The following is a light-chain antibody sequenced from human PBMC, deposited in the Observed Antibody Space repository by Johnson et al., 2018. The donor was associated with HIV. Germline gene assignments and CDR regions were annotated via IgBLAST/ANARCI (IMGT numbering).Light chain of an antibody. J-gene: IGLJ1*01. V-gene: IGLV1-51*01. CDR3: GTWDSSLSVYV. CDR2: DNK. Sequence: QSVLTQPPSVSAAPGQKVTISCSGSSSNIGNNYVSWYQQVPGTAPKLLIYDNKKRPSGIPDRFSGSKSGTSALLGITGLQTGDEADYYCGTWDSSLSVYVFGIATKVTVL. CDR1: SSNIGNNY.